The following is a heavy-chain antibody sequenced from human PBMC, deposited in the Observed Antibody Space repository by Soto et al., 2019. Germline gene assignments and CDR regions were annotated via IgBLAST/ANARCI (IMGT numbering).Heavy chain of an antibody. D-gene: IGHD3-16*01. CDR1: GGSISSSSYY. J-gene: IGHJ4*02. Sequence: PSETLSLTCTVSGGSISSSSYYWGWIRQPPGKGLEWIGYIYYTGSTYYNPSLKSRVTISVDTSKNQFSLKLSSVTAADTAVYYCARGGAFDYWGQGTLVTVSS. CDR3: ARGGAFDY. CDR2: IYYTGST. V-gene: IGHV4-30-4*08.